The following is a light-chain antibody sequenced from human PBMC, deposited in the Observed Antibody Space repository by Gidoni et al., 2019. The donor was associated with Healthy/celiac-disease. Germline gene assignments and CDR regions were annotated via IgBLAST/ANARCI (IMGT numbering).Light chain of an antibody. Sequence: DIQMTKSPSSLSASVGDRVTITCRASQSISSYLNWYQQKPGKAPKLLIYAASSLQSWVPSRFSGSGAGTDFTLTISSLQPEDCATYYCQQSYSTLYSFXXXTKLEIK. J-gene: IGKJ2*03. CDR3: QQSYSTLYS. V-gene: IGKV1-39*01. CDR1: QSISSY. CDR2: AAS.